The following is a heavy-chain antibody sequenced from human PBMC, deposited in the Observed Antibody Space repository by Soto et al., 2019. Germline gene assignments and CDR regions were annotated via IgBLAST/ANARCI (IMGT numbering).Heavy chain of an antibody. Sequence: GGLKRHPSAAFELKIGCYWRSWIRKDTGKGLEWLATIKMDASEKKYVVSVKGRFTMSKDNAKNSLYLQMDSLRAEDTAVYYCARDSGYGSGASLNHYLGNWGHGTLGTVSS. J-gene: IGHJ4*01. V-gene: IGHV3-7*01. CDR2: IKMDASEK. CDR1: ELKIGCYW. D-gene: IGHD3-10*01. CDR3: ARDSGYGSGASLNHYLGN.